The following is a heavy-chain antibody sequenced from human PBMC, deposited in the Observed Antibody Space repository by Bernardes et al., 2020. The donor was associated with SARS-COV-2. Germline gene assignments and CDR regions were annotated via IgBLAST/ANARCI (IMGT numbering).Heavy chain of an antibody. D-gene: IGHD2-8*01. CDR3: ARGLMVFDS. J-gene: IGHJ4*02. Sequence: ASLKVSCRASGYTFTTHGITWVRQAPGQGLEWMGWISAYNGDTNYAQKLQGRVTMTADTSTRTAYMELRSLRSDDTAVYYCARGLMVFDSWGQGTLVTVSS. CDR2: ISAYNGDT. CDR1: GYTFTTHG. V-gene: IGHV1-18*01.